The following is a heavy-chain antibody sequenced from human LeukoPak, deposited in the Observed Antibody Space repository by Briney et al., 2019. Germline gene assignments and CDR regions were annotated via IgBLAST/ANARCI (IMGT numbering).Heavy chain of an antibody. CDR1: GYTFTGYY. CDR3: ASDIVVVPAAILSGYYYYMDV. CDR2: INPNSGGT. J-gene: IGHJ6*03. Sequence: GASVKVSCKASGYTFTGYYMHWVRQAPGQGLEWMGWINPNSGGTNYAQKFQGRVTMTRDTSISTAYIELSRLRSDDTAVYYCASDIVVVPAAILSGYYYYMDVWGKGTTVTVSS. D-gene: IGHD2-2*01. V-gene: IGHV1-2*02.